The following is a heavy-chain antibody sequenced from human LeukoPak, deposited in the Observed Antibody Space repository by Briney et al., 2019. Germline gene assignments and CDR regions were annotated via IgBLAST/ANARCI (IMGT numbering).Heavy chain of an antibody. CDR1: GGSISSGGYY. Sequence: SQTLSLTCTVSGGSISSGGYYWSWIRQHPGKGLEWIGYIYYSGSTYYNPSLKSRVTISVDTSKNQFSLKLSSVTAADTAVYYCSRHSSVRGVIPWGQGALVTVSS. V-gene: IGHV4-31*03. CDR3: SRHSSVRGVIP. D-gene: IGHD3-10*02. CDR2: IYYSGST. J-gene: IGHJ5*02.